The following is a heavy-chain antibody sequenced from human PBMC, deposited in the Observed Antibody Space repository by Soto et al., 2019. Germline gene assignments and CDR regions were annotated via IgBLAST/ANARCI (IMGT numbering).Heavy chain of an antibody. Sequence: GESLKISCKGSGYSFTSYWISWVRQMPGKGLEWMGRIDPSDSYTNYSPSFQGHVTISADKSISTAYLQWSSLKASDTAMYYCARQEIAARTYYYYGMDVWGQGTTVTVSS. CDR2: IDPSDSYT. CDR3: ARQEIAARTYYYYGMDV. V-gene: IGHV5-10-1*01. D-gene: IGHD6-6*01. J-gene: IGHJ6*02. CDR1: GYSFTSYW.